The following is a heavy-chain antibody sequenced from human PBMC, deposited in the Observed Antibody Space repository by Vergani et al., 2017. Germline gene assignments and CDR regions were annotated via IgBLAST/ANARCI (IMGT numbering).Heavy chain of an antibody. Sequence: QVQLQESGPGLVKPSETLSLTCTVSGGSISSYYWSWIRQPPGKGLEWIGYIYYSGSTKYNPSPKSRVTISVDTSKNQFSLKLSSVTAADTAVYYCARDREQQLARYWFDPWGQGTLVTVSS. CDR1: GGSISSYY. V-gene: IGHV4-59*01. CDR2: IYYSGST. D-gene: IGHD6-13*01. J-gene: IGHJ5*02. CDR3: ARDREQQLARYWFDP.